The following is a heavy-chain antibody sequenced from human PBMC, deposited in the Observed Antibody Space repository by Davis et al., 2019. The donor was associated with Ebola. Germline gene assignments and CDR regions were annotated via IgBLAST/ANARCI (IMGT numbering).Heavy chain of an antibody. J-gene: IGHJ6*03. D-gene: IGHD6-13*01. V-gene: IGHV4-61*02. CDR1: GGSISSGSYY. CDR2: IYTSGST. CDR3: ARGGYSSSWYSNYYYYYMDV. Sequence: LRLSCTVSGGSISSGSYYWSWIRQPAGKGLEWIGRIYTSGSTNYNPSLKSRVTMSVDTSKNQFSLKLSSVTAADTAVYYCARGGYSSSWYSNYYYYYMDVWGKGTTVTVSS.